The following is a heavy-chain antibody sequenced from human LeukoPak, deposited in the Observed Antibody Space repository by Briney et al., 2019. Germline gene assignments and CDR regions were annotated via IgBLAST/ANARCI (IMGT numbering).Heavy chain of an antibody. J-gene: IGHJ4*02. CDR1: GYNFNNNG. CDR3: ARDLGALTSSWYYLSYY. Sequence: GASVKVSCKASGYNFNNNGISWVRQAPGQGLEWMGWINCYNGNTKYSQKTQGRVTMTKDTSTSTVYMELRSLRSDDTAVYYCARDLGALTSSWYYLSYYWGQGTLVTVSS. D-gene: IGHD6-13*01. V-gene: IGHV1-18*04. CDR2: INCYNGNT.